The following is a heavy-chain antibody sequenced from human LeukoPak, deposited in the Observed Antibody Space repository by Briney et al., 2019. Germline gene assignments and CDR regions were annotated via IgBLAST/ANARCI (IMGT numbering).Heavy chain of an antibody. CDR2: INSDGSST. Sequence: GGSLRLSCAASGFTFDDYGMSWVRQAPGKGLVWVSRINSDGSSTSYADSVKGRFTISRDNAKNTLYLQMNSLRAEDTAVYYCARALAYCTNGVCYTGGIDYWGQGTLVTVSS. J-gene: IGHJ4*02. D-gene: IGHD2-8*01. V-gene: IGHV3-74*01. CDR3: ARALAYCTNGVCYTGGIDY. CDR1: GFTFDDYG.